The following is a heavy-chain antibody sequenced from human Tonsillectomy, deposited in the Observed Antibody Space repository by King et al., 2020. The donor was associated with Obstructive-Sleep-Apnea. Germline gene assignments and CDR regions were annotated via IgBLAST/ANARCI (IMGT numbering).Heavy chain of an antibody. CDR1: GGSISSGDYY. CDR2: IYYSGST. J-gene: IGHJ3*02. CDR3: ARRSFELFDMGDAFDI. V-gene: IGHV4-30-4*01. D-gene: IGHD3-10*01. Sequence: QLQESGPGLVKPSQTLSLTCTVSGGSISSGDYYWSWIRQPPGKGLEWIGYIYYSGSTYYNPSLKSRVTISVDTSKNQFSLKLSSVTAADTAVYYCARRSFELFDMGDAFDIWGHGTMVTVSS.